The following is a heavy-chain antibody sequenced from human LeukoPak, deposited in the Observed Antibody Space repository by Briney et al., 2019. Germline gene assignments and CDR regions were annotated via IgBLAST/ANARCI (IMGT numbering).Heavy chain of an antibody. D-gene: IGHD6-19*01. V-gene: IGHV1-18*01. CDR1: GYTFTSYG. Sequence: ASVKVSCKASGYTFTSYGISWVRQAPGQGLEWMGWISAYNGNTNYAQKLQGRVTMTTDISTSTAYMELRSLRSDDTAVYYCARDRSSSGWSDYFDYWGQGTLVTVSS. CDR3: ARDRSSSGWSDYFDY. J-gene: IGHJ4*02. CDR2: ISAYNGNT.